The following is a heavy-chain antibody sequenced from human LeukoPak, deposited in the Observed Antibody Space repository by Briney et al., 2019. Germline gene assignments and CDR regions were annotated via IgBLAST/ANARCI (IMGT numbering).Heavy chain of an antibody. CDR2: ISYDASNK. V-gene: IGHV3-30*04. CDR3: SRDILTATGSNWFDS. J-gene: IGHJ5*01. D-gene: IGHD6-13*01. Sequence: GGSLRLSCAASGFTFSSYAMHWVRQAPGKGLEGVAVISYDASNKFNADSVKGRFTISRDNSKNTVYLQINSLRAEDTALYYCSRDILTATGSNWFDSWGQGTLVTVSS. CDR1: GFTFSSYA.